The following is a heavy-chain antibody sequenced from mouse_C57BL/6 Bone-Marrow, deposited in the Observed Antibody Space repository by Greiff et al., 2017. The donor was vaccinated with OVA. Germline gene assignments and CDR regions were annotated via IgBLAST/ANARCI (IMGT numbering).Heavy chain of an antibody. Sequence: QVQLKQPGAELVKPGASVTMSCKASGYTFTSYWITWVKPRPGQGLEWIGDIYPGSGSTNYNEKFKSKATLTVDTSSSTAYMQLSSLTSEDSAVYDCARRYYGSSWYFDVWGTGTTVTVSS. J-gene: IGHJ1*03. D-gene: IGHD1-1*01. CDR3: ARRYYGSSWYFDV. CDR2: IYPGSGST. CDR1: GYTFTSYW. V-gene: IGHV1-55*01.